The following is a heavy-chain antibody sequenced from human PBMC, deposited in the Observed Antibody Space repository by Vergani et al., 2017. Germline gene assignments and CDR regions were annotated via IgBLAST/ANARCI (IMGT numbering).Heavy chain of an antibody. CDR2: ISGSSSYI. Sequence: EVQLLESGGGLVQPGGSLRLSCAASGFTFSSYAMSWVRQAPGKGLEWVSAISGSSSYIYYADSVKGRFTISRDNAKNSLYLQMNSLRAEDTAVYYCARYNYDYVWGSYRYHGMDVWGQGTTVTVSS. V-gene: IGHV3-21*01. CDR1: GFTFSSYA. CDR3: ARYNYDYVWGSYRYHGMDV. J-gene: IGHJ6*02. D-gene: IGHD3-16*02.